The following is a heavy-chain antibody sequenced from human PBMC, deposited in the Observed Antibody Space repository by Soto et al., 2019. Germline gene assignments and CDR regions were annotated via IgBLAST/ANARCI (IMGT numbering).Heavy chain of an antibody. Sequence: EVQLVESGGGLVQPGGSLRLSCAASGFTFSTFWMSWVRQTPGKGLEWVANINQDGNEKYYVDSVKGRFTISRDNAKNSLDLQMNSLRAEDTAVYYCARDFYYYIDVWGKGTTVTVSS. J-gene: IGHJ6*03. CDR3: ARDFYYYIDV. CDR1: GFTFSTFW. V-gene: IGHV3-7*01. CDR2: INQDGNEK.